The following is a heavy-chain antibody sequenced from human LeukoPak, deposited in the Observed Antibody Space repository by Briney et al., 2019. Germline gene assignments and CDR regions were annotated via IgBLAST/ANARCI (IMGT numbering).Heavy chain of an antibody. CDR1: GFTFSSYE. V-gene: IGHV3-48*03. J-gene: IGHJ4*02. D-gene: IGHD6-19*01. Sequence: GGSLRLSCAASGFTFSSYEMNWVRQAPGKGLEWVSYISSSGSTIYYADSVKGRFTTSRDNAKNSLHLQMNSLRAEDTAVYYCARDRTDSSGWYVSSQYYFDYWGQGTLVTVSS. CDR2: ISSSGSTI. CDR3: ARDRTDSSGWYVSSQYYFDY.